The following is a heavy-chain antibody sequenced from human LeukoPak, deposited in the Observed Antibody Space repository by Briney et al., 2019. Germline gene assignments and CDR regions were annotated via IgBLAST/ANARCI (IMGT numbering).Heavy chain of an antibody. CDR2: ITGNGGST. V-gene: IGHV3-64*02. Sequence: GGSLRLSCAASGFTFSSYVMHWVGQAPGKGLEYVSAITGNGGSTYYADSVKGRFAISRDNSKNTLYLQMASLRSEDMAVYYCARGCGGACRGIDYWGQGTLVTVSS. CDR3: ARGCGGACRGIDY. J-gene: IGHJ4*02. CDR1: GFTFSSYV. D-gene: IGHD2-21*02.